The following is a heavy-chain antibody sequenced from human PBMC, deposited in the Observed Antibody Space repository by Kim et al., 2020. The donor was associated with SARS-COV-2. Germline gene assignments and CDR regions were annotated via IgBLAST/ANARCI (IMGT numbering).Heavy chain of an antibody. CDR3: ARSRGVRVPYGMDV. CDR1: GYTFTSYD. CDR2: MNPNSGNT. V-gene: IGHV1-8*01. D-gene: IGHD3-10*01. J-gene: IGHJ6*02. Sequence: ASVKVSCKASGYTFTSYDINWVRQATGQGLEWMGWMNPNSGNTGYAQKFQGRVTMTRNTSISTAYMELSSLRSEDTAVYYCARSRGVRVPYGMDVWGQGTTVTVSS.